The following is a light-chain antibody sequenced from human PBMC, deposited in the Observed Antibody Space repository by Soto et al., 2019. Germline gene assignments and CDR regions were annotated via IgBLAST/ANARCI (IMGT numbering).Light chain of an antibody. J-gene: IGKJ5*01. CDR2: DAS. CDR3: QQRTNWPSST. V-gene: IGKV3-11*01. CDR1: RSVSSY. Sequence: EVVLTQSPATLSLSPGERATLSCRASRSVSSYLAWYQQKPGQAPRLLISDASNRATGIPARFSGSGSGTDFTLPISSLEPEDFAVYYCQQRTNWPSSTFGQGTRLEIQ.